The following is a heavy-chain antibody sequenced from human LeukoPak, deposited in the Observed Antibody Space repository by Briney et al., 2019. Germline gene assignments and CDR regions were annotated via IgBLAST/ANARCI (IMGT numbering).Heavy chain of an antibody. CDR1: GFTFSNYG. J-gene: IGHJ3*01. V-gene: IGHV3-30*18. D-gene: IGHD5-12*01. CDR2: ISYDGSNK. CDR3: AKDQQYSAFDV. Sequence: GRSLRLSCAVSGFTFSNYGMHWVRQAPGKGLEWVAVISYDGSNKYYADSVKGRFTISRDNSKNTLYLQMNSLRAEDTAVYYCAKDQQYSAFDVWGQGTMVTVSS.